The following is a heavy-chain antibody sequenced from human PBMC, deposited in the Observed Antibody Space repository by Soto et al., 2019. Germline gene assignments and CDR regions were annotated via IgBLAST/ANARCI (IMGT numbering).Heavy chain of an antibody. Sequence: QVQLVQSGAEVKKPGSSVKVSCKASGGTFSSYAISWVRQAPGQGLEWMGGIIPIFGTANYAQKFQGRVTITADESTRPAYMGLGSLSSGARPGYYCAGPLRLAVPVPFASWGRGPRVTV. J-gene: IGHJ4*02. CDR3: AGPLRLAVPVPFAS. D-gene: IGHD3-16*01. CDR1: GGTFSSYA. V-gene: IGHV1-69*12. CDR2: IIPIFGTA.